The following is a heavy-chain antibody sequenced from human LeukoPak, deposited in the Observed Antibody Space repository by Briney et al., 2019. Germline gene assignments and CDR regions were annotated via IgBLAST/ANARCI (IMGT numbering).Heavy chain of an antibody. CDR3: ARPAFDCCDAFDI. D-gene: IGHD2-21*02. CDR1: GFTFSSYG. V-gene: IGHV3-74*01. J-gene: IGHJ3*02. Sequence: GGSLRLSCAASGFTFSSYGMHWVRQAPGKGLVWVSRINSDGSSTSYADSVKGRFTISRDNAKNTLYLQMNSLRAEDTAVYYCARPAFDCCDAFDIWGQGTMVTVSS. CDR2: INSDGSST.